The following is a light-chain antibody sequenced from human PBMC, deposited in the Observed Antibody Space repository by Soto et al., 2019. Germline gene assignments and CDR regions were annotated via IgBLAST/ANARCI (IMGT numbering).Light chain of an antibody. V-gene: IGKV1-5*03. CDR2: NAS. J-gene: IGKJ1*01. Sequence: DIQMTQCPSTLSASAGDRVRVTSRASQTISSGLAWYQPRPGKAPKLTIYNASTLNSGVPSRFSGSGSGTDFTLTISSRQPADFAIYYCQHYNSYSQAFGQGTKVDIK. CDR3: QHYNSYSQA. CDR1: QTISSG.